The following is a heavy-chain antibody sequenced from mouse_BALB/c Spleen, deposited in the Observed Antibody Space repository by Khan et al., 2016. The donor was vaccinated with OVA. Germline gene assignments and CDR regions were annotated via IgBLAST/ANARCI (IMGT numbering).Heavy chain of an antibody. D-gene: IGHD1-1*01. CDR3: VRRYGSSFDY. Sequence: LVKTGASVKISCKASGYSFTGYYMHWVKQSHGKSLEWIGYISCYNGATRYNQKFKGKATFTVDTSSSTAYMQFNSLTSEDSAVYYCVRRYGSSFDYWGQGTTLTVSS. CDR2: ISCYNGAT. V-gene: IGHV1S34*01. J-gene: IGHJ2*01. CDR1: GYSFTGYY.